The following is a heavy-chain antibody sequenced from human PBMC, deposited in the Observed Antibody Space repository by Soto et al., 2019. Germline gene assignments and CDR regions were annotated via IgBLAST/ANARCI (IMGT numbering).Heavy chain of an antibody. CDR2: INLNSGNI. Sequence: ASVKVSCKASGDTFTTYDINWVRQATGHGLEWMGWINLNSGNIGYAQRFQGRVTMTRDTAIRTAYMEVSSLRSDDTAVYYCARGRASGSYYLLDYWGQGTLVTVSS. J-gene: IGHJ4*02. V-gene: IGHV1-8*01. D-gene: IGHD3-10*01. CDR1: GDTFTTYD. CDR3: ARGRASGSYYLLDY.